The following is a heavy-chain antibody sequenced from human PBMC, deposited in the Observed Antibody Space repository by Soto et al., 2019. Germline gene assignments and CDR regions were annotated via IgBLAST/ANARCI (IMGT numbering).Heavy chain of an antibody. CDR1: GFTFSSYG. D-gene: IGHD5-12*01. J-gene: IGHJ6*02. CDR2: IWYDGSNK. CDR3: AVSSGYDYGAWYYDYGMDV. V-gene: IGHV3-33*01. Sequence: QVQLVESGGGVVQPGRSLRLSCAASGFTFSSYGMHWVRQAPGKGLEWVAVIWYDGSNKYYADSVKGRFTISRDNSKNTLYLQMNSLRAEDTAVYYCAVSSGYDYGAWYYDYGMDVWGQGTTVTVSS.